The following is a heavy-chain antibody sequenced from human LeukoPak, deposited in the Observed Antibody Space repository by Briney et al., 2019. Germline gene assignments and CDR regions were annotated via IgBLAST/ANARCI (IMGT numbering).Heavy chain of an antibody. CDR1: GFTFSSYG. J-gene: IGHJ4*02. D-gene: IGHD3-22*01. CDR2: IRYDGSNK. Sequence: GGSLRLSCAAYGFTFSSYGMHWVRQAPGKGLEWVAFIRYDGSNKYYADSVKGRFTISRDNSKNTLYLQMNSLRAEDTAVYYCARDHAPITMIVPHYFDYWGQGTLVTVSS. V-gene: IGHV3-30*02. CDR3: ARDHAPITMIVPHYFDY.